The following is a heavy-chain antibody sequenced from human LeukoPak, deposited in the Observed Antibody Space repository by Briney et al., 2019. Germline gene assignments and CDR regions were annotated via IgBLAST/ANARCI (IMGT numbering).Heavy chain of an antibody. CDR1: GYSISSGYY. J-gene: IGHJ4*02. V-gene: IGHV4-38-2*02. CDR2: IYHSGST. Sequence: SETLSLTCTVSGYSISSGYYWGWIRQPPGKGLEWIGSIYHSGSTYYNPSLKSRVTISVDTSKNQFSLKLSSVTAADTAVYYCARSRDGYNYFDYWGQGTLVTVSS. CDR3: ARSRDGYNYFDY. D-gene: IGHD5-24*01.